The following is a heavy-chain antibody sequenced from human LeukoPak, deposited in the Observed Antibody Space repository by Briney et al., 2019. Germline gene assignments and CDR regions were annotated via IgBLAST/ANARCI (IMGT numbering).Heavy chain of an antibody. Sequence: PGGSLRLSCAASEFIFSNYYMTWVRQAPGKGLEWVASINHDGSETYYVDSVKGRFIISRDNAKNSLSLQMNSLRAEDTAVFYCAKDWYYYDSSESIFDIWGQGTMVTVSS. J-gene: IGHJ3*02. CDR2: INHDGSET. CDR1: EFIFSNYY. CDR3: AKDWYYYDSSESIFDI. V-gene: IGHV3-7*01. D-gene: IGHD3-22*01.